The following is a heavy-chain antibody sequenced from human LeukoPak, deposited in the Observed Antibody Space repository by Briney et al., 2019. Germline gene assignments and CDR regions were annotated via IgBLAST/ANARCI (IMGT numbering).Heavy chain of an antibody. CDR2: ITSSGDGT. Sequence: PRGSLRLSCAASGFTFSIYAMSWVRQAPGKGLQWVSSITSSGDGTYYADSVKGRFTISRDNSKNTLFLQMNSLGAQDTAVYYCARESPTDYGDYQPFHYWGQRTLVTVSS. CDR3: ARESPTDYGDYQPFHY. D-gene: IGHD4-17*01. CDR1: GFTFSIYA. V-gene: IGHV3-23*01. J-gene: IGHJ4*02.